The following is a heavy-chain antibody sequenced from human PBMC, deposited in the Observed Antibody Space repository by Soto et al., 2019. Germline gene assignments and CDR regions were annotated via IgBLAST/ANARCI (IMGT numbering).Heavy chain of an antibody. J-gene: IGHJ6*02. D-gene: IGHD3-16*01. CDR3: AMVDVYVTPSPQDV. Sequence: QVQLVQSGAEVKNPGASVKVSCKASGYTFTRYGIGWARQAPGQGLEWMGWINTYNGNTNYAQNVQGRVTLTIDTSTSTADMEVRSLRSNDTAIYYCAMVDVYVTPSPQDVWGQGTTVIVCS. V-gene: IGHV1-18*01. CDR2: INTYNGNT. CDR1: GYTFTRYG.